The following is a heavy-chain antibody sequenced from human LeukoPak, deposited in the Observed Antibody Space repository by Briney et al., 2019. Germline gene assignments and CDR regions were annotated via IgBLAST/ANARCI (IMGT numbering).Heavy chain of an antibody. D-gene: IGHD3-16*01. CDR1: GFTFKTYT. CDR3: AREGGYQYYYAMDV. Sequence: PGGSLRLSCAASGFTFKTYTMHWVRQAPGMGLEWVSSISSSSSYIFYADSVKGRFTISRDNAKNSLYLQMSSLRAEDAAVCYCAREGGYQYYYAMDVWGQGTTVTVSS. CDR2: ISSSSSYI. J-gene: IGHJ6*02. V-gene: IGHV3-21*01.